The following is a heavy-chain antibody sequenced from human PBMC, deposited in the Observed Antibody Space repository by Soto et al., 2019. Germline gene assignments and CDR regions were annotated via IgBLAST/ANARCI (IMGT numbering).Heavy chain of an antibody. CDR2: ITGSGQST. J-gene: IGHJ4*02. Sequence: EVQLLESGGGLAQPGGSLRLSCAASGFTFSSYAMSWVRQAPGKGLEWGSGITGSGQSTYYADSVQGRFTISRDNSKNTLYLQMNSLGAEDTAVYYCARGYDFWTGSPDYWGQGTLVTVSS. CDR1: GFTFSSYA. V-gene: IGHV3-23*01. CDR3: ARGYDFWTGSPDY. D-gene: IGHD3-3*01.